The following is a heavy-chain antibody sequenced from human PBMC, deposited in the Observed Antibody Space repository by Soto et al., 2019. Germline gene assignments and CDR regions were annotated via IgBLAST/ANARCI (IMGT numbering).Heavy chain of an antibody. V-gene: IGHV4-30-2*01. J-gene: IGHJ4*02. CDR3: ARGGRVVRHPYYFDY. CDR1: GGSISSGGYS. CDR2: IYHSEST. D-gene: IGHD3-3*01. Sequence: PSETLSLTCAVSGGSISSGGYSWSWIRQPPGKGLEWIGYIYHSESTYYNPSLRSRVTISVDRSKNQFSLKLSSVTAADTAVYYCARGGRVVRHPYYFDYWGQGTLVTVSS.